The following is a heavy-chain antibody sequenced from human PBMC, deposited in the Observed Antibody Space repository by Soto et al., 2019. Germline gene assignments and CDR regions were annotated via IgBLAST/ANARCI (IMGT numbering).Heavy chain of an antibody. CDR2: ISGSGGST. CDR1: GFTFSSYA. V-gene: IGHV3-23*01. D-gene: IGHD2-15*01. J-gene: IGHJ6*02. Sequence: VGSLRLSCAASGFTFSSYAMSWVRQAPGKGLEWVSAISGSGGSTYYADSVKGRFTISRDNSKNTLYLQMNSLRAEDTAVYYCAKGRYCSGGSCYSHYYYGMDVWGQGTTVTVSS. CDR3: AKGRYCSGGSCYSHYYYGMDV.